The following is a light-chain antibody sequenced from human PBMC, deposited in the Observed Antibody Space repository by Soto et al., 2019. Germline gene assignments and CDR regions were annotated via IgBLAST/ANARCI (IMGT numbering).Light chain of an antibody. Sequence: QSALTQPASVSGSPGQSITISCSGTSSDVGGYKYVSWYQQHPGKAPKLMIYEVGNRPSGVSQRFSGSKSGNMASLTIFGLQAEDEADYYCSSYTSSSTLVFGGGTKVTVL. CDR1: SSDVGGYKY. CDR2: EVG. V-gene: IGLV2-14*01. CDR3: SSYTSSSTLV. J-gene: IGLJ3*02.